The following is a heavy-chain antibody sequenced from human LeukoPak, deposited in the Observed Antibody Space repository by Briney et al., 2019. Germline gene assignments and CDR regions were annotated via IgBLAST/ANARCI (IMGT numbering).Heavy chain of an antibody. D-gene: IGHD4-17*01. Sequence: GASVKVSCKASGYTFTGYYMHWVRQAPGQGLEWMGWINPNSGGTNYAQKFQDRVTMTRDTSISTAYMELSRLRSDDTAMYYCARSPLYGDYDYWGQGTLVTVSS. CDR3: ARSPLYGDYDY. CDR1: GYTFTGYY. CDR2: INPNSGGT. V-gene: IGHV1-2*02. J-gene: IGHJ4*02.